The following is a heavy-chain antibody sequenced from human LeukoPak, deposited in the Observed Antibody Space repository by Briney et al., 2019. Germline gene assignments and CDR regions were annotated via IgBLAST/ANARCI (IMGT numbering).Heavy chain of an antibody. Sequence: PGGSLRLSCAASGFTFSSYSMNWVRQAPGKGLEGVSSISSSSSYIYYADSVKGRFTISRDNAKNSLYLQMNSLRAEDTAVYYCARNIAAAGTYTDDYWGQGTLVTVSS. D-gene: IGHD6-13*01. CDR2: ISSSSSYI. CDR3: ARNIAAAGTYTDDY. J-gene: IGHJ4*02. CDR1: GFTFSSYS. V-gene: IGHV3-21*01.